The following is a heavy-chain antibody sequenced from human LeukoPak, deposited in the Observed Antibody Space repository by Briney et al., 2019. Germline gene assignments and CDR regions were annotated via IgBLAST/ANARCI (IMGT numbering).Heavy chain of an antibody. Sequence: GGSLRLSCAASGFTLSDYGMHWVRQAPGKGVEWVAFIRYDGSDKQYTDSVKGRFTISGDNSKNTLYLKMSRLRAEDTAVYYCAKRDDDSSSSHSWGQGTLVTVSS. J-gene: IGHJ4*02. CDR2: IRYDGSDK. CDR1: GFTLSDYG. CDR3: AKRDDDSSSSHS. V-gene: IGHV3-30*02. D-gene: IGHD6-6*01.